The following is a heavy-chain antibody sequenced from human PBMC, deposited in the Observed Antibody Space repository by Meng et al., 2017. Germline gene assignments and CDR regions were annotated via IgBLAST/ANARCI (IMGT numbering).Heavy chain of an antibody. V-gene: IGHV3-21*01. D-gene: IGHD2-21*01. CDR2: ISSSSSYI. CDR3: ARSLGDRAFDI. Sequence: GESLKISCAASGFTVSSNYMSWVRQAPGKGLEWVSSISSSSSYIYYADSVKGRFTISRDNAKNSLYLQMNSLRAEDTAVYYCARSLGDRAFDIWGQGTMVTVSS. J-gene: IGHJ3*02. CDR1: GFTVSSNY.